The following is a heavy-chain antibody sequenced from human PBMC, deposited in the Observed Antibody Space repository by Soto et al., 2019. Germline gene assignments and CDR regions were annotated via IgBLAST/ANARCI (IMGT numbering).Heavy chain of an antibody. CDR1: GGPISSSSYY. V-gene: IGHV4-39*01. CDR3: ARSGFLEWLPLDY. D-gene: IGHD3-3*01. J-gene: IGHJ4*02. Sequence: SETLSLTCTVSGGPISSSSYYWGWIRQPPGKGLEWIGSIYYSGSTYYNPSLKSRVTISVDTSKNQFSLKLSSVTAADTAVYYCARSGFLEWLPLDYWGQGTLVTVSS. CDR2: IYYSGST.